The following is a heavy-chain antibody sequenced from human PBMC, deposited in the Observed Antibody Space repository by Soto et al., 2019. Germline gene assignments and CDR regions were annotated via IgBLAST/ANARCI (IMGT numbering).Heavy chain of an antibody. CDR3: AKMVGATLVDY. Sequence: QVQLQESGPGLVKPSGTLSLTCTVSGASISSTSSGDWWSWVRQPPGKGLEWIGEIHHSGSTNYNPSLKSRVTMSVDKSKNQFSPRLSSVTAADTAVYYCAKMVGATLVDYWGQGTLVTVSS. CDR1: GASISSTSSGDW. V-gene: IGHV4-4*02. J-gene: IGHJ4*02. D-gene: IGHD1-26*01. CDR2: IHHSGST.